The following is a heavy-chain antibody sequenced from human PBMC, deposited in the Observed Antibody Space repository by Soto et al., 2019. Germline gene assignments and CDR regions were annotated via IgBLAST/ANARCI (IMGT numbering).Heavy chain of an antibody. Sequence: DVQVLESGGDLVQPGGSLRLSCAASGFTFNSYAMSWVRQAPGKGLEWVSSVSAGGDMTYYSDSVKGRFTISRDNSNNALFLQMNSLRIEDTALYYCARGDRGGSGSPASYYYSGLDVWAKGPRSPS. CDR2: VSAGGDMT. CDR3: ARGDRGGSGSPASYYYSGLDV. J-gene: IGHJ6*02. V-gene: IGHV3-23*01. D-gene: IGHD3-10*01. CDR1: GFTFNSYA.